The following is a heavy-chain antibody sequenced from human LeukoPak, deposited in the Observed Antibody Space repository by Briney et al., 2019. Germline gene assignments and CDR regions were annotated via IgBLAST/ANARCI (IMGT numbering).Heavy chain of an antibody. Sequence: PGGSLRLSCAASGFTFSSYEMNWVRQAPGKGLEWVSYISSSGSTTYYADSVKGRFTISRDNAKNSLYLQMNSLRAEDTAVYYCARDGSKGYYSDYWGQGTLVTVSS. CDR2: ISSSGSTT. V-gene: IGHV3-48*03. D-gene: IGHD5-24*01. CDR3: ARDGSKGYYSDY. CDR1: GFTFSSYE. J-gene: IGHJ4*02.